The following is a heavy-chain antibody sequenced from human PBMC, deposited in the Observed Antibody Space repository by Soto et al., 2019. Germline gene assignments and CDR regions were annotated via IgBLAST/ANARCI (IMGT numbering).Heavy chain of an antibody. CDR3: AQMFGTVSHLGY. CDR2: IYWDDDK. Sequence: QITLKESGPTLVKPTQTLTLTCTFSGFSLTTSRVGVGWIRQPPGKALEWLALIYWDDDKRYSPSLRSRLTLTKDTSKNQVVPTITNMDPVDTATYFCAQMFGTVSHLGYGGQGTLVTVSS. D-gene: IGHD3-10*02. V-gene: IGHV2-5*02. CDR1: GFSLTTSRVG. J-gene: IGHJ4*02.